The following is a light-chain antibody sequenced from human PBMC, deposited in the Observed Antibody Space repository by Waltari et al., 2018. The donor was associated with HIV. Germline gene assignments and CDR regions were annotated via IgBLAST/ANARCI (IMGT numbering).Light chain of an antibody. V-gene: IGLV1-47*01. Sequence: QSALTQPHSASGTPGQRGNISCSGRSSNVGRNAVYWSQNFPGSAPQLVIYRDNQRPPGVSDRFSGSKSGAAASLAISGLRSEDEADFYCSTWDDSLKDVLFGGGTKLTVL. CDR3: STWDDSLKDVL. CDR2: RDN. CDR1: SSNVGRNA. J-gene: IGLJ2*01.